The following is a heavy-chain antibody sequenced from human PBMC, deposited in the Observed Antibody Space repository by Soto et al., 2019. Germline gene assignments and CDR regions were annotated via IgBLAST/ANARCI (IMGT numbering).Heavy chain of an antibody. CDR3: ARDKITGLFDY. Sequence: SETLSLTCAVYGGSFSGYYWTWLRQPPGTGLEWIGEINHSGSTNYNPSLKSRGTISVDTSKNQFSLKLTSVTAADTAVYYCARDKITGLFDYWGQGTLVTVSS. CDR1: GGSFSGYY. D-gene: IGHD2-8*02. CDR2: INHSGST. V-gene: IGHV4-34*01. J-gene: IGHJ4*02.